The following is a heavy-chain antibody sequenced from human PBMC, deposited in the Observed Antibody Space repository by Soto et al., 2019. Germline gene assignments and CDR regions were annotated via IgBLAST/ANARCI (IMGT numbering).Heavy chain of an antibody. CDR3: AKLTYSDLWSGSHDS. D-gene: IGHD3-3*01. J-gene: IGHJ4*02. CDR2: ISASGDNT. V-gene: IGHV3-23*01. CDR1: GFTFSSRA. Sequence: PGGSLRLSCAASGFTFSSRAMSWVRQAPGKGLDWVSIISASGDNTYYADSVKGWFTISRDNSKNTLYLQVNSLRAEDTAVYYCAKLTYSDLWSGSHDSWGQGTLVTVSS.